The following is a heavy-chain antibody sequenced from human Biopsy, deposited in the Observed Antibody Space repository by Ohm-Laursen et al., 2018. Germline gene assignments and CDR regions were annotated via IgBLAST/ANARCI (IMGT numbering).Heavy chain of an antibody. J-gene: IGHJ6*02. CDR1: GESCNGCY. CDR2: INHSGRT. V-gene: IGHV4-34*01. D-gene: IGHD3-22*01. CDR3: VRGVDYYDPYHYYALDV. Sequence: SDTLSLTCSVYGESCNGCYWSWIRQTPGKGLEWIGEINHSGRTNYNPSLKRRVTISVDTSKNQFSLKVRSVTAADTAVYYCVRGVDYYDPYHYYALDVWGQGTTVTVSS.